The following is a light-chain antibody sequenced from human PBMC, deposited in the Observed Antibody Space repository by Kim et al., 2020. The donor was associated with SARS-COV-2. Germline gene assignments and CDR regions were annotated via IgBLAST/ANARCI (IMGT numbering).Light chain of an antibody. CDR1: QSINSY. CDR3: QQSYSTPQMYT. V-gene: IGKV1-39*01. CDR2: AAS. Sequence: SVGDRVTSACRASQSINSYLNWYQQKPGKAPNLLIYAASSLPSGVPSRFSGSGSGTDFTLTISSLQPGDSATYYCQQSYSTPQMYTFGQGTKLEI. J-gene: IGKJ2*01.